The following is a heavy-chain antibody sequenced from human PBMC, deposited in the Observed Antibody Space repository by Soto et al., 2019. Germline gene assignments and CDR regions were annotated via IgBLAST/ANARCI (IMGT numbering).Heavy chain of an antibody. J-gene: IGHJ4*02. CDR3: ARVGDYDFWSGPYYFDY. V-gene: IGHV3-53*04. CDR2: IYSGGST. Sequence: GGSLRLSCAASGFTVSSNYMSWVRQAPGKGLEWVSVIYSGGSTYYADSVKGRFTISRHNSKNTLYLQMNSLRAEDTAVYYCARVGDYDFWSGPYYFDYWGQGTLVTVS. CDR1: GFTVSSNY. D-gene: IGHD3-3*01.